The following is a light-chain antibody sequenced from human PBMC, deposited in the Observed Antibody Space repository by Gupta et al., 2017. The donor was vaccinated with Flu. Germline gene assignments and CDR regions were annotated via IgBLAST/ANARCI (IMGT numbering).Light chain of an antibody. CDR1: QSVRYF. J-gene: IGKJ4*01. Sequence: PATLSLSPGERATLSCRASQSVRYFLAWYQQTPGQAPRLLIYDASNRATGIPARFNGSGSGTDFTLTISSLEPEDFVVYYCQQRSNWRLTFGGGTRVEVK. CDR3: QQRSNWRLT. V-gene: IGKV3-11*01. CDR2: DAS.